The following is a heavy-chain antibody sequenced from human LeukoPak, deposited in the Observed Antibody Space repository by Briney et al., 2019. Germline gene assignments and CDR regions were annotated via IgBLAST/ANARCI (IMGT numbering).Heavy chain of an antibody. CDR3: ARDVGILTPFDY. Sequence: GGSLRLSCAASGFTFSDYYMSWIRQAPGKGLEWVSYISSSSSYTNYADSVKGRFTISRDNAKNSLYLQMNSLRAEDTAVYYCARDVGILTPFDYRGQGTLVTVSS. V-gene: IGHV3-11*06. CDR2: ISSSSSYT. J-gene: IGHJ4*02. CDR1: GFTFSDYY. D-gene: IGHD3-9*01.